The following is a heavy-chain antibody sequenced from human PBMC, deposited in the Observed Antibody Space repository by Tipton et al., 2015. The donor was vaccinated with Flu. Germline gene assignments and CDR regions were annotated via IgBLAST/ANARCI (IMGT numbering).Heavy chain of an antibody. CDR2: IYDSGTT. V-gene: IGHV4-59*01. CDR3: ARSVSVEMAYLMAPGE. J-gene: IGHJ4*02. Sequence: TLSLTCIVSGDSIRSYYWSWIRQSPGKGLEWIGYIYDSGTTDSNPSLKSRVTISVDTSKNRFSLKLTSVTAADTAVYYCARSVSVEMAYLMAPGEWGQGALVSVSS. D-gene: IGHD3-16*01. CDR1: GDSIRSYY.